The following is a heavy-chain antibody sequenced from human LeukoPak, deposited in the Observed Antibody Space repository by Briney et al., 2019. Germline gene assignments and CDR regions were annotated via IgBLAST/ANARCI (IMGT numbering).Heavy chain of an antibody. CDR1: GGSFSGYY. V-gene: IGHV4-34*01. J-gene: IGHJ5*02. CDR2: INHSGST. Sequence: PSETLSLTCAVYGGSFSGYYWSWIRQPPGKGLEWIGEINHSGSTNYNPSLKSRVTISVDKSKNQFSLKLSSVTAADTAVYYCARDLTYNWFDPWGQGTLVTVSS. CDR3: ARDLTYNWFDP. D-gene: IGHD1-20*01.